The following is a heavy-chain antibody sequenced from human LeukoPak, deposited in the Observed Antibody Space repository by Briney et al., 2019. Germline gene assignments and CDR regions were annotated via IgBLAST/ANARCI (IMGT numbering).Heavy chain of an antibody. CDR3: ARLPQSGYSGSYPIDY. CDR1: GGSFSGYY. Sequence: SETLSLTCAVYGGSFSGYYWTWIRQSPGKGLEWLGEINHGGSTKYNPSLKSRITISVDTSKNQFSLKLSFVTAADTAVYYCARLPQSGYSGSYPIDYWGQGTLVTVSS. V-gene: IGHV4-34*01. CDR2: INHGGST. D-gene: IGHD1-26*01. J-gene: IGHJ4*02.